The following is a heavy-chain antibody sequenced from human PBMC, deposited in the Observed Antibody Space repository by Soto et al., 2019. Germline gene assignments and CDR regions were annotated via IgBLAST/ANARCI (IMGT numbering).Heavy chain of an antibody. CDR3: AKDHVWEGWFDP. J-gene: IGHJ5*02. CDR1: GFTFSSYA. CDR2: ISGSGGST. D-gene: IGHD1-26*01. Sequence: EVQLLESGGGLVQPGGSLRLSCAASGFTFSSYAMSWVRQAPGKGLEWVSAISGSGGSTYYADSVKGRFTISRDNSKNTLYLQMYSLRAEDTAVYYCAKDHVWEGWFDPWGQGTLVTVSS. V-gene: IGHV3-23*01.